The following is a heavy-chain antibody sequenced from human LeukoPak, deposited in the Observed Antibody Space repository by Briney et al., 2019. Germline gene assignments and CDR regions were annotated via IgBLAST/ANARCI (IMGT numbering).Heavy chain of an antibody. CDR2: MNPNSGNT. Sequence: GASVKVSCKASGYTFTTYDINWVRQATGQGLEWMGWMNPNSGNTGYAQKFQGRVTITKDTSKNQVVLTMTNMDPVDTATYYCAHLSSGYLTGAFDIWGQGTMVTVSS. D-gene: IGHD3-22*01. CDR1: GYTFTTYD. V-gene: IGHV1-8*02. CDR3: AHLSSGYLTGAFDI. J-gene: IGHJ3*02.